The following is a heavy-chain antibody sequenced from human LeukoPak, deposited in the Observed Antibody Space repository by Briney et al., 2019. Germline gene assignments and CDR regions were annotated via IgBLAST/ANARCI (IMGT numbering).Heavy chain of an antibody. J-gene: IGHJ4*02. V-gene: IGHV3-48*03. CDR2: ISSSGSTI. D-gene: IGHD3-22*01. CDR3: ARDPRRYYYDSSGYAPSGY. Sequence: GGSLRLSCAASGFTFSRYEMNWVRQAPGKGLEWVSYISSSGSTIYYADSVKGRFTISRDNAKNSLYLQMNSLRAEDTAVYYCARDPRRYYYDSSGYAPSGYWGQGTLVTVSS. CDR1: GFTFSRYE.